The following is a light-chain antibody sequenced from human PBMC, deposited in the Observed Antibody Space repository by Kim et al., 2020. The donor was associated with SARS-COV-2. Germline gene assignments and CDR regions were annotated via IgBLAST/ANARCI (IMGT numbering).Light chain of an antibody. CDR2: AAS. CDR3: QQSYSNPPT. V-gene: IGKV1-39*01. J-gene: IGKJ4*01. Sequence: DIQMTQSPSSLSASVGDRVTITCRASQSISSYLNWYQEKPGKAPKLLIYAASSLQSGVPSRFSGSGSGTDFTLTISSLQPEDFATYYCQQSYSNPPTFGGGTKVDSK. CDR1: QSISSY.